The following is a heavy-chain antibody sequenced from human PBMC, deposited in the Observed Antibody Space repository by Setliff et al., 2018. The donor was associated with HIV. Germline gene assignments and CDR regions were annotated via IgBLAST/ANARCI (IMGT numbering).Heavy chain of an antibody. J-gene: IGHJ3*01. CDR2: IYPVDSDT. D-gene: IGHD2-2*02. V-gene: IGHV5-51*03. CDR3: VRPGCSTSSCYSSNGSDL. CDR1: GYTFTKYW. Sequence: PGKSLQISCQGSGYTFTKYWIGWVRQMPGKGLEWMGVIYPVDSDTRYSPSFQGQVTISADRSISTAYLQWSSLKASDTAMYYCVRPGCSTSSCYSSNGSDLWGPGTMVTVSS.